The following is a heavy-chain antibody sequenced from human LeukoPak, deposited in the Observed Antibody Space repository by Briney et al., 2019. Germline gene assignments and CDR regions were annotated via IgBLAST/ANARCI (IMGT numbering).Heavy chain of an antibody. CDR1: GGSFSGYY. D-gene: IGHD4-17*01. J-gene: IGHJ4*02. CDR2: INHSGST. CDR3: AKPIPSYGDYSDY. Sequence: PSETLSLTCAVYGGSFSGYYWSWIRQPPGKGLEWIGEINHSGSTNYNPSLKSRATISVDTSKNQFSLKLSSVTAADTAVYYCAKPIPSYGDYSDYWGQGTLVTVSS. V-gene: IGHV4-34*01.